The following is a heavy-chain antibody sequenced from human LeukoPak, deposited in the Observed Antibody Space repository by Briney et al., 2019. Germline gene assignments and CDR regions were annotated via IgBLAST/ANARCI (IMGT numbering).Heavy chain of an antibody. Sequence: ASVKVSCTASGYAFAFYGISWVRQAPGQGLEWMGWISVNNGYTHYAQKFQDRVTMTTDTSTSTAYMEVRSLTSDDTAVYYCQRITIFGVIIDFDYWGQGSLVTVSS. CDR3: QRITIFGVIIDFDY. V-gene: IGHV1-18*01. D-gene: IGHD3-3*01. J-gene: IGHJ4*02. CDR1: GYAFAFYG. CDR2: ISVNNGYT.